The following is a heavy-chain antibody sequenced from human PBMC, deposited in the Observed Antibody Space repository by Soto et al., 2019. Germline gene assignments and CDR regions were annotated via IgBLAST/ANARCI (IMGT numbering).Heavy chain of an antibody. Sequence: SETLSLTCTVSGGSISSYYWSWIRQPPGKGLEWIWYIYYSGSTNYNPSLKSLVTISVDTSKNQFSLKLSSVTAADTAVYDCASLSTGDCPYGMDXWGKETSVTGSX. CDR3: ASLSTGDCPYGMDX. J-gene: IGHJ6*04. D-gene: IGHD2-21*02. V-gene: IGHV4-59*01. CDR1: GGSISSYY. CDR2: IYYSGST.